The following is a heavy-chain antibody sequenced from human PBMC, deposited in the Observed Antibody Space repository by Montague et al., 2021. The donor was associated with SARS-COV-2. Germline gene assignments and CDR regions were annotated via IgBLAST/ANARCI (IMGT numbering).Heavy chain of an antibody. D-gene: IGHD2-15*01. CDR1: GFTFSDYG. V-gene: IGHV3-30*18. J-gene: IGHJ4*02. Sequence: SLRLSCAASGFTFSDYGMHWVRQVPGKGLELVALISYDGGNKYYAESVKGRFTISRDNSKNTLYLQMNSLRPEDAAVYYCAKEGVHCSGDTCHSFFDYWGQGTLVTVSS. CDR2: ISYDGGNK. CDR3: AKEGVHCSGDTCHSFFDY.